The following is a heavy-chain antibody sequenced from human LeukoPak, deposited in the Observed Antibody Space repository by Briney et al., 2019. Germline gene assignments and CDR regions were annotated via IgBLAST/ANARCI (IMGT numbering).Heavy chain of an antibody. Sequence: SETLSLTCSVSGGYISSSSYYWGWIRQPPGKGLEWIGDIYYTGSTYYNSSLKSRLTVSIDTSKNQFSLKLASLSAADTAVYYCARRRYYDSTGYLDWGQGTLITVSS. CDR2: IYYTGST. CDR1: GGYISSSSYY. J-gene: IGHJ1*01. V-gene: IGHV4-39*01. D-gene: IGHD3-22*01. CDR3: ARRRYYDSTGYLD.